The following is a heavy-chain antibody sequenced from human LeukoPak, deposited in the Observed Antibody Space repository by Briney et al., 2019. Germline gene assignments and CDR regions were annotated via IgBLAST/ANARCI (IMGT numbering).Heavy chain of an antibody. J-gene: IGHJ5*02. Sequence: ASVKVSCKASGYIFGNSGFTWVRQAPGQGLEWLGWISAHNGKTDYAQGLQGRVTMTTDTSTSTVYMELRSLRSGDTAVYYCARGDYYFGAGSYRWFDPWGQGTLVTVSS. D-gene: IGHD3-10*01. CDR2: ISAHNGKT. CDR1: GYIFGNSG. CDR3: ARGDYYFGAGSYRWFDP. V-gene: IGHV1-18*01.